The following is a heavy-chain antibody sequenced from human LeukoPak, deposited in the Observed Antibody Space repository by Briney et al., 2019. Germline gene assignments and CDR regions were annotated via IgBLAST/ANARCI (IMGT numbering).Heavy chain of an antibody. D-gene: IGHD3-10*01. Sequence: GGSLRLSCAASGFTFSSCAMHWVRPAPGKGLEWVAVISYDGSNKYYADSVKGRFTISRDNSKNTLYLQMNSLRAEDTAVYYCARDFWFGELRYYFDYWGQGTLVTVSS. CDR3: ARDFWFGELRYYFDY. CDR2: ISYDGSNK. V-gene: IGHV3-30-3*01. J-gene: IGHJ4*02. CDR1: GFTFSSCA.